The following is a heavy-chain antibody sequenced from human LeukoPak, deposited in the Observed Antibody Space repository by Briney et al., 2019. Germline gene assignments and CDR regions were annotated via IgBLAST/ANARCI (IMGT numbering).Heavy chain of an antibody. Sequence: GALVKVSCKASGYTFTGYFIHWVRQAPGQGLEWMGIINPSGGSTSYAQKFQGRVTMTRDTSTSTVYMELSSLRSEDTAVYYCARVRMYYDSSAASFDYWGQGTLVTISS. CDR1: GYTFTGYF. J-gene: IGHJ4*02. CDR3: ARVRMYYDSSAASFDY. V-gene: IGHV1-46*01. CDR2: INPSGGST. D-gene: IGHD3-22*01.